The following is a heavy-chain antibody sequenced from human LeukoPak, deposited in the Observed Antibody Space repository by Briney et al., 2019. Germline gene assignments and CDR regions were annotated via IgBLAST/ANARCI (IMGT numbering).Heavy chain of an antibody. CDR2: IRYDGSNK. Sequence: GGSLRLSCAAPGFTFSSYGMHWVRQAPGKGLEWVAFIRYDGSNKYYADSVKGRFTISRDNSKNTLYLQMNSLRAEDTAVYYCARVDLWFGESGGSWGQGTLVTVSS. J-gene: IGHJ5*02. CDR3: ARVDLWFGESGGS. V-gene: IGHV3-30*02. D-gene: IGHD3-10*01. CDR1: GFTFSSYG.